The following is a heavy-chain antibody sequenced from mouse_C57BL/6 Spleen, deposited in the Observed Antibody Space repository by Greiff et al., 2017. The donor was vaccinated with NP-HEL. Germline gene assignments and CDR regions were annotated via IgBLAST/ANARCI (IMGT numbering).Heavy chain of an antibody. V-gene: IGHV5-6*01. J-gene: IGHJ2*01. Sequence: EVQLVESGGDLVKPGGSLKLSCAASGFTFSSYGMSWVRQTPDKRLEWVATISSGGSYTYYPDSVKGRFTISRDNAKNTLYLQMSSLKSEDTAMYYCARGDGKHYYFDYWGQGTTLTVSS. CDR1: GFTFSSYG. CDR3: ARGDGKHYYFDY. D-gene: IGHD2-1*01. CDR2: ISSGGSYT.